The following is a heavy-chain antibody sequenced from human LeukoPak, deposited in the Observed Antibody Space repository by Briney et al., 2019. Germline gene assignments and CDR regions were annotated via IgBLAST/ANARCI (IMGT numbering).Heavy chain of an antibody. J-gene: IGHJ6*02. V-gene: IGHV4-39*01. CDR2: IYYSGST. Sequence: GSLRLSCAASGFTFSSYSMNWVRQAPGKGLEWIGSIYYSGSTYYNPSLKSRVTISVDTSKNQFSLKLSSVTAADTAVYYCARLAYYYGMDVWGQGTTVTVSS. CDR1: GFTFSSYSMN. CDR3: ARLAYYYGMDV.